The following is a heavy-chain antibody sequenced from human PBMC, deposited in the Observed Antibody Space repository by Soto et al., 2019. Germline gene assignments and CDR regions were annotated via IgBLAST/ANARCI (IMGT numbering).Heavy chain of an antibody. CDR3: ARLRREAARYIDY. V-gene: IGHV4-59*08. Sequence: QVQLQESGPGLVKPSETLSLTCTVSGGSISSYYWSWIRQPPGKGLEWIGYIYYSGSTNYNHSLMSRATVSVDTHKNQFPLKLSSVTAADTAVDYCARLRREAARYIDYWGQGTLVTVSS. CDR2: IYYSGST. CDR1: GGSISSYY. D-gene: IGHD1-26*01. J-gene: IGHJ4*02.